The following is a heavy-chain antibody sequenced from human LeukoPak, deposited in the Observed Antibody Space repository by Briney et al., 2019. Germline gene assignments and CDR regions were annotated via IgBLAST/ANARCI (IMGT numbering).Heavy chain of an antibody. CDR1: GGSISSSSYY. D-gene: IGHD4-17*01. J-gene: IGHJ4*02. V-gene: IGHV4-39*07. CDR2: IYYSGST. CDR3: ARGASTVTPFDY. Sequence: SETLSLTCTVSGGSISSSSYYWGWIRQPPGKGLEWIGTIYYSGSTNYNPSLKSRVTISVDTSKNQFSLKLSSVTAADTAVYYCARGASTVTPFDYWGQGTLVTVSS.